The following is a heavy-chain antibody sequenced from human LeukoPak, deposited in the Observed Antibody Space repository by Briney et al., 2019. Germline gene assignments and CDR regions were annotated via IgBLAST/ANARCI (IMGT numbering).Heavy chain of an antibody. V-gene: IGHV4-39*07. J-gene: IGHJ4*02. Sequence: SETLSLTCTVSGGSISSSNYYWGWIRQPPGKGLEWIGTISYSGATNYNPSLKSRVTISVDKSKNQFSLTLNSLTAADTAVYYCARYYYGSSSYDSWGQGILVAVSS. CDR3: ARYYYGSSSYDS. CDR2: ISYSGAT. CDR1: GGSISSSNYY. D-gene: IGHD3-10*01.